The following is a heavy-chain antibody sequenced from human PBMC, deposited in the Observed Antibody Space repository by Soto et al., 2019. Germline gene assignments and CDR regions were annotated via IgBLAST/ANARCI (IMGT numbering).Heavy chain of an antibody. Sequence: SETLSLTCSVLDDSISASRYYWGWIRQSPEKGLEWIGSISHDGHAYYNPPLKSRVTLFADTSRNQFSLKMKSVTVADTALYFCARQVYGDYLGGNWFDPWGQGAPVTVSS. V-gene: IGHV4-39*01. CDR2: ISHDGHA. D-gene: IGHD4-17*01. J-gene: IGHJ5*02. CDR3: ARQVYGDYLGGNWFDP. CDR1: DDSISASRYY.